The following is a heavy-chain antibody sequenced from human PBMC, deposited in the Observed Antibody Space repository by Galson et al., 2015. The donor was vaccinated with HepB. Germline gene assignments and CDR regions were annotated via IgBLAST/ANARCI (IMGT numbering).Heavy chain of an antibody. J-gene: IGHJ4*02. Sequence: SLRLSCAASGFTFSSYSMNWVRQAPGKGLEWVSYISSSSSTIYYADSVKGRFTISRDNAKNSLYLQMDSLRDEDTAVYYCAREDVVIMAYFDYWGQGTLVTVSS. D-gene: IGHD3-3*01. CDR1: GFTFSSYS. V-gene: IGHV3-48*02. CDR2: ISSSSSTI. CDR3: AREDVVIMAYFDY.